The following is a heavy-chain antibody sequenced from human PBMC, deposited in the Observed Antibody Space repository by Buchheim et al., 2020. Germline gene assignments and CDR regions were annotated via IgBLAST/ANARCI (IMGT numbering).Heavy chain of an antibody. Sequence: QVQLVQSGAEVKKPGASVKVSCKASGYTFINFDINWVRQATGQGLEWMGWMSPDSGKTAYAQRFRGRVTMTGNTSISTAYLELNRLRSEDTAVYYCARGTNWFDPWGQGT. V-gene: IGHV1-8*01. J-gene: IGHJ5*02. CDR1: GYTFINFD. CDR2: MSPDSGKT. CDR3: ARGTNWFDP.